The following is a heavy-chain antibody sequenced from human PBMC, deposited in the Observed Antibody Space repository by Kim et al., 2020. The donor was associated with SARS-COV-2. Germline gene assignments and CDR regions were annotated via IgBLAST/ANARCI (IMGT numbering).Heavy chain of an antibody. CDR3: VRDKSFVFDY. Sequence: ASVKVSCKTSGYTFSTYDIAWVRQAPGQGLEWMGWISVDSGRTAYTPNLQGRVTMTTDTSTTTAYMELRGLKSDDTGVYYCVRDKSFVFDYLGQGTLVTV. J-gene: IGHJ4*02. V-gene: IGHV1-18*01. CDR2: ISVDSGRT. CDR1: GYTFSTYD. D-gene: IGHD2-21*01.